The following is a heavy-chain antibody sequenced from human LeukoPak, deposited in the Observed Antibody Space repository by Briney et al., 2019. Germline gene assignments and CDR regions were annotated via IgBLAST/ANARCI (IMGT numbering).Heavy chain of an antibody. Sequence: SETLSLTCTVSGGSISSYYWSWIRQPPGKGLEWIGYIYYSGSTNYNPSLKSRVTISVDTSKNQFSLKLSSVSAADTAVYYCARDVVAAAGTWDYWGQGTLVTVSS. V-gene: IGHV4-59*12. D-gene: IGHD6-13*01. CDR1: GGSISSYY. J-gene: IGHJ4*02. CDR2: IYYSGST. CDR3: ARDVVAAAGTWDY.